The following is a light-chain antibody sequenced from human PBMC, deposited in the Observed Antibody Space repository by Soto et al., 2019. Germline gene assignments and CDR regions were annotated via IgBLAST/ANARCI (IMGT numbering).Light chain of an antibody. Sequence: EIVLTQSPGTLSLSPGERATLSRRASQSVSSSYLAWYQRKPGQAPRLLIYDASSRATGIPDRFSGSGSGTDFTLIISRLEPEDFAVYYCQQYGSAPRTFGQGTNVDIK. CDR1: QSVSSSY. V-gene: IGKV3-20*01. J-gene: IGKJ1*01. CDR3: QQYGSAPRT. CDR2: DAS.